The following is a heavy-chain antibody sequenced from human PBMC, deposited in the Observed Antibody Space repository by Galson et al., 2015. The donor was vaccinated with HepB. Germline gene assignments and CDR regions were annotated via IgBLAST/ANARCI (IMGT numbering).Heavy chain of an antibody. CDR3: ARDRYCSGGSCYSIWGPRSYGMDA. CDR2: IKQDGSEK. J-gene: IGHJ6*02. Sequence: SLRLSCAASGFTFSSYWMSWVRQAPGKGLEWVANIKQDGSEKYYVDSVKGRFTISRDNAKNSLYLQMNSLRAEDTAVYYCARDRYCSGGSCYSIWGPRSYGMDAWGQGTTVTVSS. V-gene: IGHV3-7*01. CDR1: GFTFSSYW. D-gene: IGHD2-15*01.